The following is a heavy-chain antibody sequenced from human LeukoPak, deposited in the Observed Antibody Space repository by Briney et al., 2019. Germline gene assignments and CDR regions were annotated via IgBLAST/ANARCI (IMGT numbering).Heavy chain of an antibody. V-gene: IGHV4-39*01. J-gene: IGHJ4*01. CDR2: IYHSGNT. CDR1: GGSISSSNYY. Sequence: PSETLSLTCTVSGGSISSSNYYWGWIRQPPGKGLEWIGSIYHSGNTYYNPSLKSRVTISVDTSKNQFSLKLSSVTAADTAVYYCARSYCSSASCYAGYFDYWGHGTLVTVSS. CDR3: ARSYCSSASCYAGYFDY. D-gene: IGHD2-2*01.